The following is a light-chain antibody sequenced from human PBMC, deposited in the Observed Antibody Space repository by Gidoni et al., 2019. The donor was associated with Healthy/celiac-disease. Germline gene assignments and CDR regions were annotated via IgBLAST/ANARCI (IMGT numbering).Light chain of an antibody. CDR3: AAWDDSLNGHVV. Sequence: QSVPTQPPSASGTPGQRVTISCSGSSSNIGSNTVNWYQQLPGTAPKLLICSNNQRPSGVPDRFSGSKSGTSASLAISGLQSEDEADYYCAAWDDSLNGHVVFGGGTKLTVL. CDR1: SSNIGSNT. J-gene: IGLJ2*01. V-gene: IGLV1-44*01. CDR2: SNN.